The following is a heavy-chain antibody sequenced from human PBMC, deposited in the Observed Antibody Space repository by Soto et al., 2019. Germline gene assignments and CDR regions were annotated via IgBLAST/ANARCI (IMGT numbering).Heavy chain of an antibody. CDR3: AREWLVPDDFDY. CDR1: GFTFSSYG. Sequence: QVQLVESGGGVVQPGRSLRLSCAASGFTFSSYGMHWVRQAPGKGLEWVAVISYDGSNKYYADSVKGRFTISRDNSKNTLYPQMNSLRAEDTAVYYCAREWLVPDDFDYWGQGTLVTVSS. V-gene: IGHV3-30*03. D-gene: IGHD6-19*01. J-gene: IGHJ4*02. CDR2: ISYDGSNK.